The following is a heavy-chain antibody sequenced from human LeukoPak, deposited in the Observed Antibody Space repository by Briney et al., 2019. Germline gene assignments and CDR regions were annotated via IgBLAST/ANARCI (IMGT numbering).Heavy chain of an antibody. J-gene: IGHJ4*02. V-gene: IGHV1-18*01. CDR3: ASSLGFYGDPYYFDY. Sequence: ASVKVSCKASGYTFTSYGISWVRQAPGHGLEWMGWISAYNGNTNYAQKLHGRVTMTTDTATSIADMELWSLRSDDTAVYCCASSLGFYGDPYYFDYWGQGTLVTVSS. CDR2: ISAYNGNT. D-gene: IGHD4-17*01. CDR1: GYTFTSYG.